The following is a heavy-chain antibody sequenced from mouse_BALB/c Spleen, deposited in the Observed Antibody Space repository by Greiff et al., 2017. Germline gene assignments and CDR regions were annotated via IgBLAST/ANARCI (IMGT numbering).Heavy chain of an antibody. Sequence: QVQLKESGPGLVAPSQSLSITCTVSGFSLTSYGVHWVRQPPGKGLEWLGVIWAGGSTNYNSALMSRLSISKDNSKSQVFLKMNSLQTDDTAMYYCARDKGGNYAYYYAMDYWGQGTSVTVSS. CDR1: GFSLTSYG. J-gene: IGHJ4*01. V-gene: IGHV2-9*02. D-gene: IGHD2-1*01. CDR2: IWAGGST. CDR3: ARDKGGNYAYYYAMDY.